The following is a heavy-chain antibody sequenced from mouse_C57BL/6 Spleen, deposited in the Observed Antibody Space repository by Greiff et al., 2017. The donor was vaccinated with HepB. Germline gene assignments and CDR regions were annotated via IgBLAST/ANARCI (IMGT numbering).Heavy chain of an antibody. V-gene: IGHV3-6*01. CDR1: GYSITSGYY. Sequence: EVQLQESGPGLVKPSQSLSLTCSVTGYSITSGYYWNWIRQFPGNKLEWMGYISYDGSNNYNPSLKNRISITRDTSKNQFFLKLNSVTTEDTATYYCARGGGSYYDYDRWYFDVWGTGTTVTVSS. J-gene: IGHJ1*03. D-gene: IGHD2-4*01. CDR2: ISYDGSN. CDR3: ARGGGSYYDYDRWYFDV.